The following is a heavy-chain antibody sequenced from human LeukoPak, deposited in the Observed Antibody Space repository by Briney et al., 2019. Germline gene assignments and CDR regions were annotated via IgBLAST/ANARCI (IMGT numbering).Heavy chain of an antibody. D-gene: IGHD3-10*01. CDR3: AGTVGLSDY. CDR2: ISWNSGSI. Sequence: PGRSLRLSCAASGFTFDDYAMHWVRQAPGKGLEWVSGISWNSGSIGYADSVKGRFTISRDNAKNSLYLQMNSLRAEDTAVYYCAGTVGLSDYWGQGTLVTVSS. J-gene: IGHJ4*02. V-gene: IGHV3-9*01. CDR1: GFTFDDYA.